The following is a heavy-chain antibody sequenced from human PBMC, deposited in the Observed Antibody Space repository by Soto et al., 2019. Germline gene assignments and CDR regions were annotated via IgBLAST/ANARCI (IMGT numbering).Heavy chain of an antibody. V-gene: IGHV3-15*01. Sequence: GGSLRLSCAASGFTFSNAWMSWVRQAPGKGLEWVGRIKSKTDGGTTDYAAPVKGRFTISRDDSKNTLYLQMNSLKTEDTAVFYCSTGLTGDAFDIWGQGTMVTVSS. CDR3: STGLTGDAFDI. J-gene: IGHJ3*02. D-gene: IGHD7-27*01. CDR1: GFTFSNAW. CDR2: IKSKTDGGTT.